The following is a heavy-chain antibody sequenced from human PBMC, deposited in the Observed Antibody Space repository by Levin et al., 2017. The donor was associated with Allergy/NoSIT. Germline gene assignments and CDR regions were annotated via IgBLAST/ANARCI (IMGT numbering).Heavy chain of an antibody. Sequence: ASVKVSCAASGFTFNNYAMNWVRQAPGKGLEWVSGLSGSGLTPHYADSVKGRFTISRDNSKNTLYLQMNSLRAEDTAVYYCAKGLGGALWGVAHYWGQGTPVTVSS. V-gene: IGHV3-23*01. CDR2: LSGSGLTP. CDR1: GFTFNNYA. J-gene: IGHJ4*02. CDR3: AKGLGGALWGVAHY. D-gene: IGHD3-10*01.